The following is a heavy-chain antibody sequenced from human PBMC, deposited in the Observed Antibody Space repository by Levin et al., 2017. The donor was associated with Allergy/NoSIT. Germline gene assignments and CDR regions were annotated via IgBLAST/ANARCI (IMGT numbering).Heavy chain of an antibody. J-gene: IGHJ4*02. Sequence: EASVKVSCKASGYTFTSYYMHWVRQAPGQGLEWMGIINPSGGSTSYAQKFQGRVTMTRDTSTSTVYMELSSLRSEDTAVYYCASHNSSGWYFDYWGQGTLVTVSS. D-gene: IGHD6-19*01. CDR1: GYTFTSYY. V-gene: IGHV1-46*01. CDR2: INPSGGST. CDR3: ASHNSSGWYFDY.